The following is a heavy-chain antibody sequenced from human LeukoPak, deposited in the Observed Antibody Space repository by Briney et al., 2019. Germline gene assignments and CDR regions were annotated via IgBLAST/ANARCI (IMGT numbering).Heavy chain of an antibody. J-gene: IGHJ4*02. Sequence: GESLKISCKGSGYTFTSYWIGWVRQMPGKGLECMGIIYPGDSDTRYSPSFQGQVTISVDKPISTAYLQWSSLKASDTAMYYCARLVDDSSAYYFDYWGQGTLVTVSS. D-gene: IGHD3-22*01. CDR3: ARLVDDSSAYYFDY. V-gene: IGHV5-51*04. CDR2: IYPGDSDT. CDR1: GYTFTSYW.